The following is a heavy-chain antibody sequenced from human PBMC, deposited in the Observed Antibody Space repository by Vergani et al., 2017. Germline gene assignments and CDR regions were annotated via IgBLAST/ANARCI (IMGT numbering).Heavy chain of an antibody. CDR2: INSNIGNP. CDR3: VRTRSGSCTGGSCYSGWCDP. Sequence: QVQLVQSGSEVKKPGASVKVSCRASGYTFTNYALNWVRQAPGQGLEWMGWINSNIGNPTYAQGFKGRFVFSLDSSVSTSYLQINSLQPEDTAVYYCVRTRSGSCTGGSCYSGWCDPWGQGATVTVSS. V-gene: IGHV7-4-1*02. CDR1: GYTFTNYA. J-gene: IGHJ6*02. D-gene: IGHD2-15*01.